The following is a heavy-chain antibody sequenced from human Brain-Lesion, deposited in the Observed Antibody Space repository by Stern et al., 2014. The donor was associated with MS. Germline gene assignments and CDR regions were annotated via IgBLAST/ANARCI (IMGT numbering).Heavy chain of an antibody. D-gene: IGHD4-17*01. CDR2: IYSSGST. V-gene: IGHV4-39*01. CDR1: GGSINTNNYY. J-gene: IGHJ4*02. CDR3: ARTGDDFGDYSLSY. Sequence: VQLVESGPGLVKPSETLSLPCTVSGGSINTNNYYWGWIRQPPGKGLEWIGNIYSSGSTFYSPSLKSRVTMSVATSTNQLSLNMSSLTAADTAVYYCARTGDDFGDYSLSYWGQGTLVTVSS.